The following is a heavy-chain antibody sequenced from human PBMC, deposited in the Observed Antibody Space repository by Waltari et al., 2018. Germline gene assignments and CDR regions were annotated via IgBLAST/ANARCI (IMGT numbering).Heavy chain of an antibody. CDR3: ARSGTGLDV. D-gene: IGHD1-1*01. CDR2: LKEDGSEM. J-gene: IGHJ6*02. V-gene: IGHV3-7*01. CDR1: GFTFASYW. Sequence: EVQLVESGGGLVQPGGSLRLSCAASGFTFASYWMSWVRQAPGERRGWVAKLKEDGSEMYYVDSVKGRFTIYRDNAKNSLYLQLNSLRAEDTAVYYCARSGTGLDVWGQGTTVTVSS.